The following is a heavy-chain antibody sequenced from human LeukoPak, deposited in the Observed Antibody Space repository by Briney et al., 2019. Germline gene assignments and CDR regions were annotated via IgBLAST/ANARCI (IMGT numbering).Heavy chain of an antibody. D-gene: IGHD1-26*01. CDR1: GGTFSSYA. J-gene: IGHJ4*02. Sequence: SVKVSCKASGGTFSSYAISWVRQAPGQGLEWMGGIMPIFGTESYAQKFQGRVTITTDEPTSTAYMELSSLRSEGTAVYYCARSKGIVGAIRRWYYFDYWGQGTLVTVSP. V-gene: IGHV1-69*05. CDR2: IMPIFGTE. CDR3: ARSKGIVGAIRRWYYFDY.